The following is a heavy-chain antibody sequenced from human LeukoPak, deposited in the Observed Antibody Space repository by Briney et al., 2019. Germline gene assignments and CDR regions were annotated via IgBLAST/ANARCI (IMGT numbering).Heavy chain of an antibody. J-gene: IGHJ3*02. V-gene: IGHV1-69*02. CDR1: GGTFSSYT. CDR2: IIPILGIA. CDR3: AGATLYYDFWSGYNDAFDI. D-gene: IGHD3-3*01. Sequence: SVKVSCKASGGTFSSYTISWVRQAPGQGLEWMGRIIPILGIANYAQKFQGRVTITADKSTSTAYMELSSLRSEDTAVYYCAGATLYYDFWSGYNDAFDIWGQGTMVTVSS.